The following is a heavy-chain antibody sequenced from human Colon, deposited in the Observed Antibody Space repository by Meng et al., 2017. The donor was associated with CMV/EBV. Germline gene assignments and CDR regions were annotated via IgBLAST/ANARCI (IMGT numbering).Heavy chain of an antibody. V-gene: IGHV4-34*01. J-gene: IGHJ5*02. Sequence: SGRSFSGYYWPWIRQTPGKGLEWIGEINHKGDTNYNPSLKSRVTISADTSKNQLSLNLTSVTAADTAVYYCARGLLTRLRPTNWFDPWGQGTLVTVSS. D-gene: IGHD2-15*01. CDR3: ARGLLTRLRPTNWFDP. CDR2: INHKGDT. CDR1: GRSFSGYY.